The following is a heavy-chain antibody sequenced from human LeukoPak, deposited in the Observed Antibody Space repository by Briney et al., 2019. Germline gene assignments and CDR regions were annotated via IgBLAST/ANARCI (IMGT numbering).Heavy chain of an antibody. CDR1: GFTFSNYA. CDR3: APLGVTTWLDY. Sequence: GGALRLSCAASGFTFSNYAVSWVRQAPGKGLEWVSAIGSGGTTYYADSVKGRFTISRDNSKNTLYLQMNSLRAEDTAVYYCAPLGVTTWLDYWGQGTLVTVSS. V-gene: IGHV3-23*01. J-gene: IGHJ4*02. D-gene: IGHD4-17*01. CDR2: IGSGGTT.